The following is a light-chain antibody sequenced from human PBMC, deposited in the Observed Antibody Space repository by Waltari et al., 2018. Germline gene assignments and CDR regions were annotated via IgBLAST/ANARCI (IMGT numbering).Light chain of an antibody. J-gene: IGLJ2*01. Sequence: QSALTQPASVSGSPGQSITISCTGTSSDVGAYHYVSWYQQHPGKAPKLMIYDVSNRPSGVSNRFSGSKSGNTASLTISGLQAGDEADYYCVSYTSSSTLVVFGGGTKLTVL. CDR1: SSDVGAYHY. V-gene: IGLV2-14*03. CDR3: VSYTSSSTLVV. CDR2: DVS.